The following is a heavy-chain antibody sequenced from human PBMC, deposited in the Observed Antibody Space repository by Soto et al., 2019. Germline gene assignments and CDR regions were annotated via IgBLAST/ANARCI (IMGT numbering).Heavy chain of an antibody. CDR1: GGSISSYY. V-gene: IGHV4-59*01. CDR3: AREESEVFDI. CDR2: IYYSGST. J-gene: IGHJ3*02. Sequence: SETLSLTCTVSGGSISSYYWSWIRQPPGKGLEWIGYIYYSGSTNYNPSLKSRVAISVDTSKNQFSLKLSSVTAADTAVYYCAREESEVFDIWGKGTMVTVSS.